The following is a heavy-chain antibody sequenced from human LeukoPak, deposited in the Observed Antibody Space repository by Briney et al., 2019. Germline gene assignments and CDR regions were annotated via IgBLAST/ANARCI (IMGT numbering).Heavy chain of an antibody. Sequence: GGSLRLSCAASGFTFSSYEMNWVRQAPGKGLEWVSYTSSSGSTIYYADSVKGRFTISRDNAKNSLYLQMNSLRAEDTAVYYCAELGITMVGGVWGKGTTVTISS. CDR1: GFTFSSYE. J-gene: IGHJ6*04. V-gene: IGHV3-48*03. CDR2: TSSSGSTI. CDR3: AELGITMVGGV. D-gene: IGHD3-10*02.